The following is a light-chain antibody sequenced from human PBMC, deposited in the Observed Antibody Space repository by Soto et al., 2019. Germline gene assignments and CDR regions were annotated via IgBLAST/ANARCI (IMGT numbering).Light chain of an antibody. V-gene: IGKV3-15*01. CDR2: GAS. CDR3: QQYNDWGT. CDR1: QSVSNN. Sequence: EIVMTQSPATLSVSPGERATLSCRASQSVSNNLAWYQKKPGQAPRLLIYGASTRAPGIPARFSGSGSGTEFTLTISSLQSEDFAVYYCQQYNDWGTFGQGTRVEIK. J-gene: IGKJ1*01.